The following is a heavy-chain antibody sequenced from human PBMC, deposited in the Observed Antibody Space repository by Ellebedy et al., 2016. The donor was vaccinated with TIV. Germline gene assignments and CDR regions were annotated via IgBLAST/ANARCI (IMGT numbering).Heavy chain of an antibody. V-gene: IGHV3-30*18. J-gene: IGHJ4*02. D-gene: IGHD6-13*01. CDR1: GFTFNSHY. CDR2: MSSDGSDK. Sequence: GGSLRLSCAASGFTFNSHYMHWVRQAPGKGLEWVAIMSSDGSDKRYADSVRGRFTISRDNSKNTLYLQMNSLRSEDTAVYYCAKDRTSGWSFDYWGQGTLVTVSS. CDR3: AKDRTSGWSFDY.